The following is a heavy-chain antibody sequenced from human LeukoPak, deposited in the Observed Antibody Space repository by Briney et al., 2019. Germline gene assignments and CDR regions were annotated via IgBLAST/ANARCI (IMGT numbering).Heavy chain of an antibody. CDR3: AKRLLSVVVPAAKDY. CDR1: GFTFETYW. D-gene: IGHD2-2*01. J-gene: IGHJ4*02. Sequence: GGSLRLSCAASGFTFETYWMHWVRQAPGKGLEWVSCINGYGSITNYADSVKGRFTISRDNAKNTLYLQMNSLRAEDTAVYYCAKRLLSVVVPAAKDYWGQGTLVTVSS. V-gene: IGHV3-74*01. CDR2: INGYGSIT.